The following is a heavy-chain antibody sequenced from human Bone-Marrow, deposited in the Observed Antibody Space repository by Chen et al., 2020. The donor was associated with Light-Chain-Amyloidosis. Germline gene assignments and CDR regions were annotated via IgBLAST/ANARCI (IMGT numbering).Heavy chain of an antibody. CDR1: GFTFRHYA. V-gene: IGHV3-23*04. D-gene: IGHD2-2*01. Sequence: VQLVESGGGLVQPGGSLRLSCVGSGFTFRHYAMTWIRQAPGKGLEWVSVAFGGDGPTYYADSVRGRFTIYRDNSKNTLYLQMNSLRAEDTAVYYCAKDRCTSISCSDFDYWGQGTLVTVSS. J-gene: IGHJ4*02. CDR2: AFGGDGPT. CDR3: AKDRCTSISCSDFDY.